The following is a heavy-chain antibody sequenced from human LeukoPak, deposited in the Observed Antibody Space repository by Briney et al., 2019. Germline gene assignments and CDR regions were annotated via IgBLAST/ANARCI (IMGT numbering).Heavy chain of an antibody. D-gene: IGHD7-27*01. V-gene: IGHV4-30-2*01. CDR2: IYHSGST. CDR1: GGSISSGGYS. J-gene: IGHJ2*01. CDR3: ARQMGMTSRYFDL. Sequence: SETLSLTCAVSGGSISSGGYSWSWIRQPPGKGLEWIGYIYHSGSTYYNPSLKSRVTMSVDRSKNQFSLKLSSVAAADTAVYYCARQMGMTSRYFDLWGRGTLVTVSS.